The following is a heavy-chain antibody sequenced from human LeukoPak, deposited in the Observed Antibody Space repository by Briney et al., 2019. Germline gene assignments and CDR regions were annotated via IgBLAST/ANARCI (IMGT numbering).Heavy chain of an antibody. Sequence: SETLSLTCTVSGGSISSYYWSWIRQPPGKGLEWIGYIYYSGSTNYIPSLRSRLAISVDTSQNQFSLKLSSVTAADTAVYYCARRARENWYFDLWGRGTLVTVSS. J-gene: IGHJ2*01. CDR2: IYYSGST. CDR3: ARRARENWYFDL. D-gene: IGHD1-26*01. V-gene: IGHV4-59*08. CDR1: GGSISSYY.